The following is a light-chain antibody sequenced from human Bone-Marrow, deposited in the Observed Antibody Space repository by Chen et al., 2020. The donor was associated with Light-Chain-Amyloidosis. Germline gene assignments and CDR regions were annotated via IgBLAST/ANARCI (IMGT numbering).Light chain of an antibody. CDR3: QQYDSLPLT. CDR2: DAS. V-gene: IGKV1-33*01. CDR1: QDIDNY. Sequence: DLQMTQSPSSLSASVGDRVTITCQANQDIDNYLNWYQQKPGKAPNLLIYDASNLETGVPSRFSGRGSGTHFTLTISRLQPEDFATYFCQQYDSLPLTFGGGTKIETK. J-gene: IGKJ4*01.